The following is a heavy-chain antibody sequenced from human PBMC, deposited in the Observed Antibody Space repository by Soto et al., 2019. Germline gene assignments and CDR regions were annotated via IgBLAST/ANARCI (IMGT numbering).Heavy chain of an antibody. J-gene: IGHJ4*02. Sequence: ASVKVSCKASGYTFTIYSMHWVRQAPGQRLEWMGWINAGNGDTKYSQKFQGRVTITRDTSASTAYMELSSLRSEDTAVYYCARSIVVVTSFDYWGPGPLVTVSS. CDR2: INAGNGDT. CDR3: ARSIVVVTSFDY. V-gene: IGHV1-3*01. D-gene: IGHD3-22*01. CDR1: GYTFTIYS.